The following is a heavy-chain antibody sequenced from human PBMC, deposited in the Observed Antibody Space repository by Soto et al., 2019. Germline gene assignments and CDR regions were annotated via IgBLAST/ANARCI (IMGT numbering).Heavy chain of an antibody. CDR3: PRPGIPARRDYYYYGMDV. J-gene: IGHJ6*02. CDR2: INHSGST. Sequence: SETLSLTCAVYGGSFSGYYWSWIRQPPGKGLEWIGEINHSGSTNYNPSLKSRATISVDTSKNQFSLKLSSVTAADTAVYYCPRPGIPARRDYYYYGMDVWGQGTTVTVSS. V-gene: IGHV4-34*01. CDR1: GGSFSGYY. D-gene: IGHD6-6*01.